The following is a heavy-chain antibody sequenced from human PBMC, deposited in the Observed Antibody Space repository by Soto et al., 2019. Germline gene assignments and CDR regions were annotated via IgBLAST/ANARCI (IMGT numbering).Heavy chain of an antibody. CDR1: GLSISSDNW. CDR3: ARDQGSHPGD. D-gene: IGHD6-13*01. CDR2: IHHSGST. J-gene: IGHJ4*02. V-gene: IGHV4-4*02. Sequence: QVQLQESGPGRVRPSGTVSLTCAVSGLSISSDNWWSWVRQPPGKGLERIGEIHHSGSTNYSPSLKSRVTMSVVPSKDLFSLTLNSVTAADTAFYYCARDQGSHPGDWGQGTLVSVSS.